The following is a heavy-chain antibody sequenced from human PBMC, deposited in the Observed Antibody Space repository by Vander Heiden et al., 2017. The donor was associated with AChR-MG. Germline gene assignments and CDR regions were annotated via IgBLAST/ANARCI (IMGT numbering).Heavy chain of an antibody. D-gene: IGHD2-15*01. CDR2: ISNDGSNK. CDR3: AKEGYCSGGSCYRFHWFDP. J-gene: IGHJ5*02. Sequence: QVQLVESGGGVVQPGRSLRLSCAASGFTFSSYGMHWVRQAPGKGLGWVAVISNDGSNKYYADSVKGRFTIARDNSKNTLYLQMNSLRAEDTAVYYCAKEGYCSGGSCYRFHWFDPWGQGTLVTVSS. CDR1: GFTFSSYG. V-gene: IGHV3-30*18.